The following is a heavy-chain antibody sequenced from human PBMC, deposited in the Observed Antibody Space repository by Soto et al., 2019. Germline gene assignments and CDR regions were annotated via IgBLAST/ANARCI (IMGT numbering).Heavy chain of an antibody. V-gene: IGHV1-69*13. J-gene: IGHJ5*02. CDR3: ASTGFGELLFGWFDP. CDR1: GGTFSSYA. CDR2: IIPIFGTA. D-gene: IGHD3-10*01. Sequence: SVKVSCKASGGTFSSYAISWVRQAPGQGLEWMGGIIPIFGTANYAQKFQGRVTITADESTSTAYMELSSLRSEDTAVYYCASTGFGELLFGWFDPWGLGTLVTVSS.